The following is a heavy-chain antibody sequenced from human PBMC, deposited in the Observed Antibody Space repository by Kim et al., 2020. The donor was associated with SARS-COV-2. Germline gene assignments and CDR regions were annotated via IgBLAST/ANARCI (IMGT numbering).Heavy chain of an antibody. CDR3: ARVTHYYDILTGYYNGNWFDP. J-gene: IGHJ5*02. CDR2: IYSGGST. D-gene: IGHD3-9*01. CDR1: GFTVSSNY. V-gene: IGHV3-53*01. Sequence: GGSLRLSCAASGFTVSSNYMSWVRQAPGKGLEWVSVIYSGGSTYYADSVKGRFTISRDNSKNTLYLQMNSLRAEDTAVYYCARVTHYYDILTGYYNGNWFDPWGQGTLVTVSS.